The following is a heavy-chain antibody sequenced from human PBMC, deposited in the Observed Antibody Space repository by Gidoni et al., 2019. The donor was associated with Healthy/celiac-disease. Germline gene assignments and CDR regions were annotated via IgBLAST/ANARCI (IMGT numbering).Heavy chain of an antibody. V-gene: IGHV4-34*01. Sequence: QVQLQQWGAGLLKPSETLSLTCAVYGGSFSGYYWSWIRKPPGKGLEWIGEINHSGSTNYNPSLKSRVTISVDTSKNQFSLKLSSVTAADTAVYYCARVLFGELRSGEFDYWGQGTLVTVSS. CDR2: INHSGST. CDR3: ARVLFGELRSGEFDY. J-gene: IGHJ4*02. CDR1: GGSFSGYY. D-gene: IGHD1-7*01.